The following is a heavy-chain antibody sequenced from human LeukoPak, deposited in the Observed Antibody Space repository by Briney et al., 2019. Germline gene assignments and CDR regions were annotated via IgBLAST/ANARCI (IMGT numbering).Heavy chain of an antibody. Sequence: SETLSLTCTVSGGSISNYYWSWIRQPPGKGLEWIGYIYYSGSTTYNPSLKSRVAISLDTSKNQFSLQLTSVTAADTAVYYCARVAAGIGFFQHWGQGTLVTVSP. CDR2: IYYSGST. CDR3: ARVAAGIGFFQH. CDR1: GGSISNYY. J-gene: IGHJ1*01. V-gene: IGHV4-59*01. D-gene: IGHD6-13*01.